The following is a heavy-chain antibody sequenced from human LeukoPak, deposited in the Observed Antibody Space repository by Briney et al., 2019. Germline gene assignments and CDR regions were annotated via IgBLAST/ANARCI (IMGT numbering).Heavy chain of an antibody. CDR1: GYTFTGCN. Sequence: ASVKVSCKSSGYTFTGCNVHWVRQTPGQGLQWMGWINPHSGNTKYAQKFQGRVTMTRDTSISTAYMDLSRLRSDDTAIYYCAREYYDSSTYYLSFDYWGQGTLVTVSS. V-gene: IGHV1-2*02. CDR2: INPHSGNT. CDR3: AREYYDSSTYYLSFDY. J-gene: IGHJ4*02. D-gene: IGHD3-22*01.